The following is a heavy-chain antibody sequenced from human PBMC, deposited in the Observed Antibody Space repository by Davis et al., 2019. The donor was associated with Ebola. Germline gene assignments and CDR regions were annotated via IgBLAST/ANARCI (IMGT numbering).Heavy chain of an antibody. Sequence: GGSLRLSCSASGFTFTRNWMGWVRQAPGKGLEWVANIKEDGSQTYYVDSVKGRFTISRDNAKNTLYLQMNSLRAEDTAVYYCAKANRCSSTSCYWGYYYYGMDVWGQGTTVTVSS. V-gene: IGHV3-7*01. CDR1: GFTFTRNW. J-gene: IGHJ6*02. CDR3: AKANRCSSTSCYWGYYYYGMDV. D-gene: IGHD2-2*01. CDR2: IKEDGSQT.